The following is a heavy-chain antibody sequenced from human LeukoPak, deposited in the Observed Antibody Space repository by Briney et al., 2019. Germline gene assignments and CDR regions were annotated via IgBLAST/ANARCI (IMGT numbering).Heavy chain of an antibody. Sequence: ASVKVSCKVSGYTLTELSMHWVRQAPGKGLEWMGGFDPEDGETIYAQKFQGRVTMTRNTSISTAYMELSSLRSEDTAVYYCARVRIYDYVWGSYRYPNSQAFDIWGQGTMVTVSS. V-gene: IGHV1-24*01. D-gene: IGHD3-16*02. CDR1: GYTLTELS. CDR2: FDPEDGET. J-gene: IGHJ3*02. CDR3: ARVRIYDYVWGSYRYPNSQAFDI.